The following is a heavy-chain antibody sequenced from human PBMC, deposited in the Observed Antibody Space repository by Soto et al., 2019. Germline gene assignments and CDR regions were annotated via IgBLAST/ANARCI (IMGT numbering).Heavy chain of an antibody. J-gene: IGHJ4*02. CDR1: GGTFSTYA. D-gene: IGHD5-18*01. CDR2: IIPMFGTA. CDR3: ASGIQLWLRRINNGYSG. Sequence: QVPLVQSGAEVKKPESSVKVSCKAPGGTFSTYAISWVRQAPGQGLEWMGGIIPMFGTANYAKRFQDRVTITADESTNTVYMELSSLRSEDTAVYFCASGIQLWLRRINNGYSGWGQGTLVTVSS. V-gene: IGHV1-69*12.